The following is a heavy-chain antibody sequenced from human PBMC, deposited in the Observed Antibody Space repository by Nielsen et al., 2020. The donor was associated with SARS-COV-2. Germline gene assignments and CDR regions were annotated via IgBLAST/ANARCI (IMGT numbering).Heavy chain of an antibody. CDR2: SSWNSGFI. CDR3: ARDWSSGSGSSYYYYGMDV. J-gene: IGHJ6*02. V-gene: IGHV3-9*01. D-gene: IGHD3-10*01. Sequence: GGSLRLSCEASEFTFDDHSMHWVRQAPGKGLEWVSGSSWNSGFIGYADSVKGRFTISRDNAKNSLYLQMNSLRAEDTAVYYCARDWSSGSGSSYYYYGMDVWGQGTTATVSS. CDR1: EFTFDDHS.